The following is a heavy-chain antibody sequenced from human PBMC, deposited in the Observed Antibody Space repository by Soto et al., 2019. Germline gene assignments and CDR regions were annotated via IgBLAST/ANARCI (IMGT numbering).Heavy chain of an antibody. J-gene: IGHJ4*02. V-gene: IGHV5-10-1*01. Sequence: GESLKISCKGSGYSFAGYWITWVRQKPGKGLEWMGRIDPSDSQTYYSPSFRGHVTISVTKSITTVFLQWSSLRASDTAMYYCARQIYDSDTGPNFQYYFDSWGQGTPVTVPQ. CDR3: ARQIYDSDTGPNFQYYFDS. CDR1: GYSFAGYW. D-gene: IGHD3-22*01. CDR2: IDPSDSQT.